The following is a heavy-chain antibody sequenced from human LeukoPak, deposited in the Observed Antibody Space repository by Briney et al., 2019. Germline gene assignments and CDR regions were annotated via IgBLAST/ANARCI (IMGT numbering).Heavy chain of an antibody. J-gene: IGHJ4*02. CDR1: GFTFSTYA. CDR2: ISYDGTYE. Sequence: GGSLRLSCAASGFTFSTYAMHWVRQAPGKGLEWVALISYDGTYEYYAASVKGRFTISRDNSENTLFLQMIALRAEDAAVYYCGRDRGDGYTLDSWGQGIRVTVSS. CDR3: GRDRGDGYTLDS. V-gene: IGHV3-30-3*01. D-gene: IGHD5-24*01.